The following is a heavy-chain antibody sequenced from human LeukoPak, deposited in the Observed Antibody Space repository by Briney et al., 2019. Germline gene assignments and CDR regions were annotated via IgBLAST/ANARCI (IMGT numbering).Heavy chain of an antibody. CDR2: IIPIFGTA. J-gene: IGHJ4*02. Sequence: SVKVSCKASGGTFSSYAISWVRQAPGQGLEWMGGIIPIFGTANYAQKFQGRVTITADKSTSTAYMELSSLRSEATAVYSCASPPSVVPAAEYYFDYWGQGNLVTVSS. CDR1: GGTFSSYA. V-gene: IGHV1-69*06. CDR3: ASPPSVVPAAEYYFDY. D-gene: IGHD2-2*01.